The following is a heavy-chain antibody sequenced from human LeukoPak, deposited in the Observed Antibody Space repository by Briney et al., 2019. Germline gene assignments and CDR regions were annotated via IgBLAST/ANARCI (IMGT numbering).Heavy chain of an antibody. CDR1: GGSISSDY. CDR3: ARCGSSGLRRYAFDI. D-gene: IGHD3-22*01. J-gene: IGHJ3*02. CDR2: IYYSGST. V-gene: IGHV4-59*01. Sequence: SETLSLXCTVSGGSISSDYWSWSRQPPGKGLDWIGFIYYSGSTNYNPSLKSRVTISVDTSKNQFSLKLSSVTAADTALYYCARCGSSGLRRYAFDIWGQGTMVTVFS.